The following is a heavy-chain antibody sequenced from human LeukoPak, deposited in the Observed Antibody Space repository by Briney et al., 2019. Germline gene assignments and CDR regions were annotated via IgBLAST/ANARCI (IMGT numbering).Heavy chain of an antibody. D-gene: IGHD1-26*01. J-gene: IGHJ4*02. CDR2: INPNSGGT. V-gene: IGHV1-2*02. Sequence: ASVKVSCKASGYAFTGYYMHWVRQAPGQGLEWMGWINPNSGGTNYAQKFQGRVTMTRDTSISTAYMELSRLRSDDTAVYYCARESSGSYYGDYWGQGTLVTVSS. CDR3: ARESSGSYYGDY. CDR1: GYAFTGYY.